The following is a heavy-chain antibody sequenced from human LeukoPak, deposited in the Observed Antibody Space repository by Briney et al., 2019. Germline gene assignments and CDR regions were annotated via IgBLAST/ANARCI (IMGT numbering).Heavy chain of an antibody. V-gene: IGHV4-61*02. CDR2: IYTSGST. Sequence: SETLSLTCTVSGGSISSGSYYWSWIRQPAGKGLEWIGRIYTSGSTNYNPSLKSRVTISVDTSKNQFSLKLSSVTAADTAVYYCARYQAFVGFDYWGQGTLVTVSP. J-gene: IGHJ4*02. CDR3: ARYQAFVGFDY. CDR1: GGSISSGSYY. D-gene: IGHD1-26*01.